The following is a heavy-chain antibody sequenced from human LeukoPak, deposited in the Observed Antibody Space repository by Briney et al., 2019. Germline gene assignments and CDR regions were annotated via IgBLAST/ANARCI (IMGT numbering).Heavy chain of an antibody. V-gene: IGHV1-2*02. J-gene: IGHJ4*02. D-gene: IGHD3-10*01. CDR3: ARVTDYYGSGSPDY. Sequence: ASVKDSCKASGYTFTGYYMHWVRQAPGQGLEWMGWINPNSGGTNYAQKFQGRVTMTRDTSISTAYMEVSRLRSDDTAVYYCARVTDYYGSGSPDYWGQGTLVTVSS. CDR2: INPNSGGT. CDR1: GYTFTGYY.